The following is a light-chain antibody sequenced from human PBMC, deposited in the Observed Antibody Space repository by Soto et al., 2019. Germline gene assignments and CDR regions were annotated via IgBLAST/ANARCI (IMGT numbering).Light chain of an antibody. J-gene: IGKJ5*01. CDR1: QDISNY. V-gene: IGKV1-33*01. CDR2: DAS. CDR3: QQSDSLPIT. Sequence: DIQMTQSPSSLSASVGDRVTITCRASQDISNYLNWYQQRPGKAPTLLIYDASNLARGVPSRFSGTRSGTHFTFAITSLQPEDVATYYCQQSDSLPITFGQGTRLEI.